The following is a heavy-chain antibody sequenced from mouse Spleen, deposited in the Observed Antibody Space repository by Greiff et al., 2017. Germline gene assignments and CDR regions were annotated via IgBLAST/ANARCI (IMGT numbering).Heavy chain of an antibody. CDR1: GFTFSDAW. V-gene: IGHV6-6*01. CDR3: TRNFDY. Sequence: EVMLVESGGGLVQPGGSMKLSCAASGFTFSDAWMDWVRQSPDKGLEWVAEIRNKANNHATYYAESVKGRFTISRDDSKSSVYLQMNSLRAEDTGIYYCTRNFDYWGQGTTLTVSS. J-gene: IGHJ2*01. CDR2: IRNKANNHAT.